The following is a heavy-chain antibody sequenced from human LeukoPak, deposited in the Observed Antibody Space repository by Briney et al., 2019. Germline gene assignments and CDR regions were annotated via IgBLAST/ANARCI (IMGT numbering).Heavy chain of an antibody. CDR3: ARPSRPHTIFGVVANAFDI. CDR2: IYPGDSDT. CDR1: GYSFTSYW. D-gene: IGHD3-3*01. J-gene: IGHJ3*02. V-gene: IGHV5-51*01. Sequence: GESLKICCKGSGYSFTSYWIGWVRQMPGKGLEWMGIIYPGDSDTRYSPSFQGQVTISADKSISTAYLQWSSLKASDTAMYYCARPSRPHTIFGVVANAFDIWGQGTTVTVSS.